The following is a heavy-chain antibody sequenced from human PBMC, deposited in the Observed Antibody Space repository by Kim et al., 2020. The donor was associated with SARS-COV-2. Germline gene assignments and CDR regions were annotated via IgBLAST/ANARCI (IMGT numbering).Heavy chain of an antibody. CDR1: GYIFNSYG. CDR2: ISTYNGNT. V-gene: IGHV1-18*01. D-gene: IGHD3-16*02. J-gene: IGHJ4*02. Sequence: ASVKVSCKASGYIFNSYGISWVRQAPGQGLEWMGWISTYNGNTNYAQKIQGRVTMTTDTSTSTAYMELRSLRSDDTAVYYCARFDDYDYIWGSYRSPDYFDYWGQGTLVTVSS. CDR3: ARFDDYDYIWGSYRSPDYFDY.